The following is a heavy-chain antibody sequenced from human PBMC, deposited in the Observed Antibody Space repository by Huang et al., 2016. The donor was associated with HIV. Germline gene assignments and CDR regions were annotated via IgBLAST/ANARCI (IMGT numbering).Heavy chain of an antibody. Sequence: QVQLVQSGAEVKKHGASVKVSCKGSGYTFTSYGISWGRQAPGQGLEWMGWISAYNGKTNDAQKLQGRVTMTTDTSTSTAYMELRSRRSDDTAVYYCARARGYYYYGMDVWGQGTTVTVSS. V-gene: IGHV1-18*04. CDR3: ARARGYYYYGMDV. J-gene: IGHJ6*02. CDR1: GYTFTSYG. CDR2: ISAYNGKT.